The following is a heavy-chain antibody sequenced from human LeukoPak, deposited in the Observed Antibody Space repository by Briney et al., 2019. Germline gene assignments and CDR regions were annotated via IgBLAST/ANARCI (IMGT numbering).Heavy chain of an antibody. D-gene: IGHD3-22*01. Sequence: PSETLSLTCTVSGGSISSSSYYWGWIRQPPGKGLEWIGSNYYSGSTYYNPSLKSRVTISADTPKNQFSLKLSSVTAADTAVYYCARQRGYYDSSGYYPDYWGQGTLVTVSS. J-gene: IGHJ4*02. CDR1: GGSISSSSYY. V-gene: IGHV4-39*01. CDR2: NYYSGST. CDR3: ARQRGYYDSSGYYPDY.